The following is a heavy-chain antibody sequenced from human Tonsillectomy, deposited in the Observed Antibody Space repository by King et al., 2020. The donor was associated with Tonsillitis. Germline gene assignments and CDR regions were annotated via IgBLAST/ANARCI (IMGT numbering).Heavy chain of an antibody. D-gene: IGHD4-17*01. J-gene: IGHJ3*02. Sequence: VQLVESGGGLVQPGGSLRLSCAGSGFTFSDYCMHWVRQAPGKGRVWVSVINSDGSSIIYADSVKGRITITRDIAKNTLYLQMNGLRAEDTAVYYCARVTTGAFDIWGQGTMVTVSS. V-gene: IGHV3-74*01. CDR1: GFTFSDYC. CDR2: INSDGSSI. CDR3: ARVTTGAFDI.